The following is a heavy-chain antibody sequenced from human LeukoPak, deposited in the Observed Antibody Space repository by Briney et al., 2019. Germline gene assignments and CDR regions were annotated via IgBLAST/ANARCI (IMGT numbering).Heavy chain of an antibody. J-gene: IGHJ6*02. CDR3: AREPVDSSSWVSMDV. V-gene: IGHV1-69*04. Sequence: SVKVSCKASGGTFSIYAISWVRQAPGQGLEWMGRIIPILGIANYAQKFQGRVTITADKSTSTAYMELSSLRSEDTAVYYCAREPVDSSSWVSMDVWGQGTTVTVSS. D-gene: IGHD6-13*01. CDR1: GGTFSIYA. CDR2: IIPILGIA.